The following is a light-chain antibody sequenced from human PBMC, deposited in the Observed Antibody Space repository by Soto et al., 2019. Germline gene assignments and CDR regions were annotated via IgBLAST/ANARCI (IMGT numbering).Light chain of an antibody. V-gene: IGKV1-5*03. Sequence: INMSQSPATLSGTIGDRLIITCRSSQTISSWLAWYEHKPGKAPNLLVYNASTLKSGVTSRGSGSGSGIGFTITISSLQPDDFATYYCQHYNSYSEAFGQGTKVDIK. CDR2: NAS. CDR3: QHYNSYSEA. CDR1: QTISSW. J-gene: IGKJ1*01.